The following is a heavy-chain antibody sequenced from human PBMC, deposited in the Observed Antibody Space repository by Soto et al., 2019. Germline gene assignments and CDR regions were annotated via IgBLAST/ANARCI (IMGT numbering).Heavy chain of an antibody. V-gene: IGHV4-30-4*01. J-gene: IGHJ3*02. D-gene: IGHD3-22*01. CDR3: ARDGYYDSSGFVSAFDI. CDR1: GGSISSGDYY. Sequence: QVQLQESGPGLVKPSQTLSLTCTVSGGSISSGDYYWSWIRQPPGKGLEWIGYIYYSGSTYYNPSLKSRVTISVDTSKNQFSLKLSYVTAADTAVYYCARDGYYDSSGFVSAFDIWGQGTMVTVSS. CDR2: IYYSGST.